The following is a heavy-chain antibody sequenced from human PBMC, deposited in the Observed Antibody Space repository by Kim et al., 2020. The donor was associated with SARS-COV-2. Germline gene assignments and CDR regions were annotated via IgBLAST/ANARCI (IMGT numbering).Heavy chain of an antibody. D-gene: IGHD3-22*01. CDR3: ARAGIHDSSGFFGALDY. J-gene: IGHJ4*02. V-gene: IGHV4-39*07. Sequence: LQSRFTISKDTSKNQFSLKLSSVTAADTAVYYCARAGIHDSSGFFGALDYWGQGTLVTVSS.